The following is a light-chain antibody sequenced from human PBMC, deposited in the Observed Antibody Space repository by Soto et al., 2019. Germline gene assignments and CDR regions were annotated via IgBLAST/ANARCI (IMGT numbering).Light chain of an antibody. CDR1: TSDVGGYNY. CDR3: LSKTSSISYV. CDR2: EVS. Sequence: QSVLTQPASVSGSPGQSITISCTGTTSDVGGYNYVSWYQQHPGKVPKLLIHEVSNRPSGVSNRFSGSKSGNTAFLTISGLQAEDEADYYCLSKTSSISYVFGTGTKLTVL. J-gene: IGLJ1*01. V-gene: IGLV2-14*01.